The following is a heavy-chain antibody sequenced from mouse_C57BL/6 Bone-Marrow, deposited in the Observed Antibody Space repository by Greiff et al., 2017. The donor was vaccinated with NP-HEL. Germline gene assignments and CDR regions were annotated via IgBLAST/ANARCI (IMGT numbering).Heavy chain of an antibody. CDR1: GFTFNTYA. V-gene: IGHV10-3*01. J-gene: IGHJ1*03. CDR2: IRRKRSNYAT. Sequence: EVKLMESGGGLVQPKGSLKLSCAASGFTFNTYAMHWVRQAPGKGLEWVARIRRKRSNYATYYADSVKDRFTISRDDSQSMLYLQMNNLKTEDTAMYCCVRDLDGYDVDWYFDVCGTVATVTVSS. CDR3: VRDLDGYDVDWYFDV. D-gene: IGHD2-2*01.